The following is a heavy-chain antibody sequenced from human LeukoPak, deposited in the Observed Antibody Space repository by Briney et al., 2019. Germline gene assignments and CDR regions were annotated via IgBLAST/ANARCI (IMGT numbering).Heavy chain of an antibody. J-gene: IGHJ4*02. Sequence: ASVKVSCKASGGTFSSYAISWVRQAPGQGLEWMGGIIPIFGTANYAQKFQGRVTITADESTSTAYKELGSLRSEDTAVYYCARDNGYCSSTSCPSFDYWGQGTLVTVSS. CDR3: ARDNGYCSSTSCPSFDY. D-gene: IGHD2-2*03. CDR2: IIPIFGTA. CDR1: GGTFSSYA. V-gene: IGHV1-69*13.